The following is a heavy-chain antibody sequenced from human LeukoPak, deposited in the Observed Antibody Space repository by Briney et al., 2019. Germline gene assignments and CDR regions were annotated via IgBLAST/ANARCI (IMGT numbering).Heavy chain of an antibody. CDR3: AKDKLQLLILDYFDY. Sequence: GGSLRLSCAASGFSFRSYGMHWVRQTPGKGLEWVAVISYDGSNKYYADSEKGRFTISRDNSKNTLYLQMNSLRPEDTAVYYCAKDKLQLLILDYFDYWGQGTLVTVSS. J-gene: IGHJ4*02. CDR2: ISYDGSNK. V-gene: IGHV3-30*18. D-gene: IGHD4-11*01. CDR1: GFSFRSYG.